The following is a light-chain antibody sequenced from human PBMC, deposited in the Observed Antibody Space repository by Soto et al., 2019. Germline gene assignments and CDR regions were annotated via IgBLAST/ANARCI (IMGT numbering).Light chain of an antibody. J-gene: IGKJ2*01. CDR2: DAF. Sequence: EIVLTQSPATLSLSPGERATLSCRASQSISSYLAWYQQKPGQAPRLLIYDAFNRATGIPARFSGSGSGTDFTLTIHSLEPEDFAAYYCQQRSNGYTFGQGTKLEIK. CDR1: QSISSY. CDR3: QQRSNGYT. V-gene: IGKV3-11*01.